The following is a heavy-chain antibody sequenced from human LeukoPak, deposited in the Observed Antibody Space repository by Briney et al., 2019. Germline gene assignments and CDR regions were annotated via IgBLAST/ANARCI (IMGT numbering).Heavy chain of an antibody. J-gene: IGHJ5*02. CDR3: ARGATDVTRWFDP. Sequence: PGGPLRLSCAASGFTFNTYSMSWVRQAPGKGLEWVSIISRASESIFYADSVKGRFTISRDNAKNSLYLQMNGLRAEDTAVYYCARGATDVTRWFDPWGQGTRVTVSS. CDR1: GFTFNTYS. V-gene: IGHV3-21*01. D-gene: IGHD1-1*01. CDR2: ISRASESI.